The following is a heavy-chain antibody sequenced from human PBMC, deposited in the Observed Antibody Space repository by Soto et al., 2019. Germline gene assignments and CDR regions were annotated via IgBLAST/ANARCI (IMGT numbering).Heavy chain of an antibody. V-gene: IGHV3-9*01. CDR3: VMDGRINCYCGDFVP. Sequence: EVQLVESGGGLVQPGRSLRLSCAASGFTFDDYAMHWVRQVPGKGLEWVSGMNWNSGSIGYGDSVKGRFAISRDNANNAPYLHILSLSAEDTAVYYAVMDGRINCYCGDFVPGGQGTRVTVCS. CDR1: GFTFDDYA. D-gene: IGHD2-15*01. CDR2: MNWNSGSI. J-gene: IGHJ1*01.